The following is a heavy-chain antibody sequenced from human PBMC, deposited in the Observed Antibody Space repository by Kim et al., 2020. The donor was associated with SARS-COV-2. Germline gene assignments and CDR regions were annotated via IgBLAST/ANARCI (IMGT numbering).Heavy chain of an antibody. CDR1: GGSISSSSYY. D-gene: IGHD3-10*01. J-gene: IGHJ4*02. CDR2: IYYSGST. Sequence: SETLSLTCTVSGGSISSSSYYWGWIRQPPGKGLEWIGSIYYSGSTYYNPSLKSRVTISVDTSKNQFSLKLSSVTAADTAVYYCARQSWSYYYGSGSEIDYWGQGTLVTVSS. V-gene: IGHV4-39*01. CDR3: ARQSWSYYYGSGSEIDY.